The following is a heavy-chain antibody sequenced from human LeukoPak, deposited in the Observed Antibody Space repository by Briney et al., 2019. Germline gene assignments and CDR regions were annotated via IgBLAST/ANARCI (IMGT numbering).Heavy chain of an antibody. J-gene: IGHJ4*02. CDR1: GFPFSSYA. D-gene: IGHD3-16*01. V-gene: IGHV3-23*01. CDR2: ITGSGGSI. Sequence: PGGSLRLSCADWGFPFSSYAMSWVRQAPEKGPEWVSGITGSGGSIHYADSVKGRFTISRDNSKNRLYLQVNSLRDEDTDVSYCAKGTYICGLYNPSYCLHYGRRETLVTVSS. CDR3: AKGTYICGLYNPSYCLHY.